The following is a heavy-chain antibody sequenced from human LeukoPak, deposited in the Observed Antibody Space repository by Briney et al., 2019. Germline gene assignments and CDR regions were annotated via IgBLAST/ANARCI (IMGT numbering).Heavy chain of an antibody. CDR1: GFTFSSYS. J-gene: IGHJ4*02. Sequence: GGSLRLSCAASGFTFSSYSMNWVRQAPGKGLEWVSSISSSSTYIYYADSVKGRFTISRDNSKNTLYLQMNSLRAEDTAVYYCAKDEGSGYSYGPVTYFDYWGQGTLVTVSS. D-gene: IGHD5-18*01. CDR2: ISSSSTYI. V-gene: IGHV3-21*04. CDR3: AKDEGSGYSYGPVTYFDY.